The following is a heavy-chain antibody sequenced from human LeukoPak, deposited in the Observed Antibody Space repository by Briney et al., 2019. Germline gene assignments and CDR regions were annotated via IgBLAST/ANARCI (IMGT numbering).Heavy chain of an antibody. CDR2: ISSSSSYI. CDR1: GFTFSSYS. J-gene: IGHJ4*02. Sequence: PGRSLRLSCAASGFTFSSYSMNWVRQAPGKGLEWVSSISSSSSYIYYADSVKGRFTISRDNAKNSLYLQMNSLRAEDTAVYYCARAGWELPTRLFDYWGQGTLVTVSS. CDR3: ARAGWELPTRLFDY. V-gene: IGHV3-21*01. D-gene: IGHD1-26*01.